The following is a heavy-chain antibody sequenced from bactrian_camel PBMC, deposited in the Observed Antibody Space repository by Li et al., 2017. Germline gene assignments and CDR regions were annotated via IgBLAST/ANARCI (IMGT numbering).Heavy chain of an antibody. Sequence: VQLVESGGGSVQPGGSLRLSCLVSGYTFGSTCLGWYRQPPGKDREGLARISLDGGRPYYANAAKDRFTISQDSAKHTLDLQMSSLTPEDTGTYYCAALGSAPCSSGQWLHLPAKNAHWGRGTQVTVS. V-gene: IGHV3S54*01. J-gene: IGHJ4*01. CDR2: ISLDGGRP. CDR1: GYTFGSTC. CDR3: AALGSAPCSSGQWLHLPAKNAH. D-gene: IGHD1*01.